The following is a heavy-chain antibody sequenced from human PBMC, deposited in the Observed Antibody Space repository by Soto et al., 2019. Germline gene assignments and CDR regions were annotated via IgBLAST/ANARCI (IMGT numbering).Heavy chain of an antibody. D-gene: IGHD3-22*01. Sequence: EVQLLESGGGLVQPGGSLRLSCAASGFTFSSYAMSWVRQAPGKGLEWVSAISGSGGSTYYADSVKGRFTISRDNSKNTLYLQMNSLRAEDTAVYYCAKYLEDSSGYSSFWWDWYFDLWGRGPLVTVSS. CDR3: AKYLEDSSGYSSFWWDWYFDL. V-gene: IGHV3-23*01. CDR1: GFTFSSYA. J-gene: IGHJ2*01. CDR2: ISGSGGST.